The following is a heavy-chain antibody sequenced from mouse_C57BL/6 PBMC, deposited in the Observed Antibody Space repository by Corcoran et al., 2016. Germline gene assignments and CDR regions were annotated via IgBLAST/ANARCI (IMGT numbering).Heavy chain of an antibody. CDR1: GYTFTDYY. Sequence: GTELVKPGASVKISCKASGYTFTDYYMNWVKQSHGKSLEWIGDINPNNGGTSYNQKFKGKATLTVDKSSSTAYMELRSLTSEDSAVYYCARAPYYYGSSYRGYFDVWGTGTTVTVSS. D-gene: IGHD1-1*01. CDR2: INPNNGGT. CDR3: ARAPYYYGSSYRGYFDV. J-gene: IGHJ1*03. V-gene: IGHV1-26*01.